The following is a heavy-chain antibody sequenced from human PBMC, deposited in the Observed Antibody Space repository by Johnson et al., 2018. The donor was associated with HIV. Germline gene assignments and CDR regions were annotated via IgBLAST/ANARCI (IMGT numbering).Heavy chain of an antibody. CDR2: ISSGDRA. J-gene: IGHJ3*02. D-gene: IGHD3-10*01. V-gene: IGHV3-53*01. CDR3: ARGTITLIRGVIGFDI. Sequence: VQLVESGGGLIQPGGSLRLSCAASGFTVSSNYMSWVRQAPAKGLEWVSVISSGDRAFYADSVKGRFTISRDNSKNTLDLQMNSLRAEDTAVYYCARGTITLIRGVIGFDIWGLGTKVTVSS. CDR1: GFTVSSNY.